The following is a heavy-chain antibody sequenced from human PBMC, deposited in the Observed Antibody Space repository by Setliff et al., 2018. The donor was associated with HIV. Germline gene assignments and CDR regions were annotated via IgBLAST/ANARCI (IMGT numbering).Heavy chain of an antibody. CDR3: ARPRSGTYRGHYYYYMDI. V-gene: IGHV4-59*01. CDR2: IYYSGST. Sequence: SETLSLTCTVSGGSISSYYWSWIRQPPGRGLEWIGYIYYSGSTNYNPSLKSRVTISVDTSKNQFSLKLSSVTAADTAVYYCARPRSGTYRGHYYYYMDIWGKGTTVTVSS. J-gene: IGHJ6*03. CDR1: GGSISSYY. D-gene: IGHD3-10*01.